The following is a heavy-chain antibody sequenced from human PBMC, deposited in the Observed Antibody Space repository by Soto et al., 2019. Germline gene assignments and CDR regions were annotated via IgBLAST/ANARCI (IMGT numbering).Heavy chain of an antibody. CDR3: ASSREAVAGITPVYYYYGMDV. Sequence: GGSLRLSCAASGFTFSSYGMHWVRQAPGKGLEWVAVIWYDGSNKYYADSVKGRLTISRDNSKNTLYLQMNSLRAEDTAVYYCASSREAVAGITPVYYYYGMDVWGQGTTVTVSS. CDR2: IWYDGSNK. J-gene: IGHJ6*02. D-gene: IGHD6-19*01. V-gene: IGHV3-33*01. CDR1: GFTFSSYG.